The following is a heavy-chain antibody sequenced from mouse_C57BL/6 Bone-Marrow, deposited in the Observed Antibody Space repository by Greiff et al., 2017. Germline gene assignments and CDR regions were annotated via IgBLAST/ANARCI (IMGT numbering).Heavy chain of an antibody. CDR2: ISYDGSN. V-gene: IGHV3-6*01. Sequence: EVKLVESGPGLVKPSPSLSLTCSVTGYSITSGYYWNWIRQFPGNQLEWLGYISYDGSNNYNPYLKNRISITRDTSKNHFFLKLNSVPTEDTATDSCARRLYDYDYFAYWGQGTTLTVSS. J-gene: IGHJ2*01. CDR1: GYSITSGYY. D-gene: IGHD2-4*01. CDR3: ARRLYDYDYFAY.